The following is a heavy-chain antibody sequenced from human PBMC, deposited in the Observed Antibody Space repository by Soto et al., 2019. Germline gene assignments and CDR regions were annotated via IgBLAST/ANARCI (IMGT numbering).Heavy chain of an antibody. J-gene: IGHJ3*01. D-gene: IGHD3-22*01. Sequence: EVQLVESGGGLIQPGGSLRLSCAASGFTFSSNAMNWVRQAPGKGLEWVSPIYSGGSTYYAYSVKGRFTISRDNSKNTLYLQMSSLRAEDTAVYYCATRPLLPGAPWGQGTMVTVSS. CDR2: IYSGGST. CDR3: ATRPLLPGAP. V-gene: IGHV3-53*01. CDR1: GFTFSSNA.